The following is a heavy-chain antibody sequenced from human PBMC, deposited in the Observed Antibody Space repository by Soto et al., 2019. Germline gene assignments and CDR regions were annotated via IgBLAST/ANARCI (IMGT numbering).Heavy chain of an antibody. D-gene: IGHD5-12*01. CDR2: IWYDGSNK. J-gene: IGHJ4*02. Sequence: QVQVVESGGGVVQPGRSLRLSCAASGFTFSSYNMHWVRQAPGKGVEWVAIIWYDGSNKFYADSVKGRFTVSRDNSKTTFYLPMNSLRAEDTAVYFCARDRAKDLATIQADYWGQGTLVTVSS. V-gene: IGHV3-33*01. CDR3: ARDRAKDLATIQADY. CDR1: GFTFSSYN.